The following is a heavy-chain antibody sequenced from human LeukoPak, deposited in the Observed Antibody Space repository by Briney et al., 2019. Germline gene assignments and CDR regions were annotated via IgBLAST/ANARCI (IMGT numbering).Heavy chain of an antibody. CDR1: GYTFTGYY. D-gene: IGHD5-24*01. CDR2: INPNSGGT. CDR3: ASSIEMATITFDY. Sequence: ASVKVSCKASGYTFTGYYMHWVRQAPGQGLEWMGWINPNSGGTNYAQKFQGRVTITTDESTSTAYMELSSLRSEDTAVYYCASSIEMATITFDYWGQGTLVTVSS. V-gene: IGHV1-2*02. J-gene: IGHJ4*02.